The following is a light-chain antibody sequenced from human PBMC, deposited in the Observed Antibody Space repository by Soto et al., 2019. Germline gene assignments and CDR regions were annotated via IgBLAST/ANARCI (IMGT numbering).Light chain of an antibody. CDR3: QQYNNWLYP. V-gene: IGKV3-15*01. CDR1: QSVSSN. Sequence: EIVMPQSPATLSVSPGERATLSCRASQSVSSNLAWYQQKPGQAPRLLIYGASTSATGIPAGFSGSGSGTQFAITISSLQYEDFAVYYYQQYNNWLYPFGQGTKLQIK. CDR2: GAS. J-gene: IGKJ2*01.